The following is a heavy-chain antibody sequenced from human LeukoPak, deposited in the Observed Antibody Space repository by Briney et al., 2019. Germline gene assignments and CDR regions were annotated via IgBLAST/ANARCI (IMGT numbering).Heavy chain of an antibody. D-gene: IGHD2-2*02. CDR1: GFTFSDYY. CDR2: ISSSGSTI. Sequence: GGSLRLSCAASGFTFSDYYMSWVRQAPGKGLEWVSYISSSGSTIYYADSVKGRSTISRDNAKNSLYLQMNSLRAEDTAVYYCARYCSSTSCYNDYYYYGMDVWGQGTTVTVSS. CDR3: ARYCSSTSCYNDYYYYGMDV. V-gene: IGHV3-11*01. J-gene: IGHJ6*02.